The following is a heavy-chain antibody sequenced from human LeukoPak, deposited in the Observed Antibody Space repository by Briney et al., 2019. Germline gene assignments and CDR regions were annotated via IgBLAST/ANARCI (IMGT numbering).Heavy chain of an antibody. J-gene: IGHJ5*02. V-gene: IGHV3-48*03. D-gene: IGHD6-13*01. CDR1: GFTFSSYE. CDR2: ISSGNSNI. CDR3: ARDRRASSWYFARSFWFDP. Sequence: GGSLRLSCAASGFTFSSYEMNWVRQAPGKGREWVSYISSGNSNIYYADSVKGRFTISRDNAKNTLYLQMNSLRAEDTAVYYCARDRRASSWYFARSFWFDPWGQGTLVTVSS.